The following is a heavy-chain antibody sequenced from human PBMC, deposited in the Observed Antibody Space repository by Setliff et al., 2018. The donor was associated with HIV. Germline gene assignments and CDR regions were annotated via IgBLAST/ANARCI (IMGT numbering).Heavy chain of an antibody. J-gene: IGHJ4*02. CDR3: ARGYCSGGSCYDRY. CDR1: GYTFSSYA. Sequence: GASVKVSCKASGYTFSSYAISWVRQAPGQGLEWMGGIIPILGTANYAQKFQGRVTITADESTSTAYMELSSLRSEDTAVYYCARGYCSGGSCYDRYWGQGTLVTVSS. D-gene: IGHD2-15*01. V-gene: IGHV1-69*13. CDR2: IIPILGTA.